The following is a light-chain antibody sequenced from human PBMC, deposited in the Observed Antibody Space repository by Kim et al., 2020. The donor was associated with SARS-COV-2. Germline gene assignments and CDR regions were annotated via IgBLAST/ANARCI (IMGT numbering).Light chain of an antibody. Sequence: QSALTQPPSASGSPGQSVTISCTGTSSDVGGYKYVSWYQQHPGKAPKLMIYEVSKRPSGVPDRFSGSKSGNTASLTVSGLQAEDEADYYCSSYAGSNNVFGTGTKATVL. J-gene: IGLJ1*01. CDR3: SSYAGSNNV. CDR1: SSDVGGYKY. CDR2: EVS. V-gene: IGLV2-8*01.